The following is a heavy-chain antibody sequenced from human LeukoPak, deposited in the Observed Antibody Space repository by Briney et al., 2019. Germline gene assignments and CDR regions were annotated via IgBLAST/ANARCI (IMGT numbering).Heavy chain of an antibody. CDR1: GGSFSGYY. CDR2: INHSGST. J-gene: IGHJ5*02. Sequence: PSETLSLTCAVYGGSFSGYYWSWIRQPPGKGLEWIGEINHSGSTNYNPSLKSRVTISVDTSKNQFSLKLSSVTAADTAVYYCARRGTYSRKNWFDPWGQGTLVTVSS. D-gene: IGHD6-13*01. V-gene: IGHV4-34*01. CDR3: ARRGTYSRKNWFDP.